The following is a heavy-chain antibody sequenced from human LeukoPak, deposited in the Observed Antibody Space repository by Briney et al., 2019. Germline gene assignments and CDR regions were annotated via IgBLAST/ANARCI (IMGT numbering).Heavy chain of an antibody. D-gene: IGHD2-2*01. V-gene: IGHV1-3*01. CDR2: INAGNGNT. CDR1: GYTFTSYA. Sequence: GASVKVSCKASGYTFTSYAMHWVRQAPGQRLEWMGWINAGNGNTKYSQKFQGRVTMTRDTSTGTVYMELSSLRSEDTAVYYCASLFSSSPLGGPWGQGTLVTVSS. J-gene: IGHJ5*02. CDR3: ASLFSSSPLGGP.